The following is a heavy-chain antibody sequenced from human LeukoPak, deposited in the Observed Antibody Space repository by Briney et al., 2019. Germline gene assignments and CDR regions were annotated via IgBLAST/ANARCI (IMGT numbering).Heavy chain of an antibody. D-gene: IGHD3-16*02. Sequence: SETLSLTCTVSGGSISSHYWSWIRQPPGKGLEWIGYIYYSGSTNYNPSLESRVTISVDTSKNQFSLKLSSVTAADTAVYYCARDLVTWGQGTLVTVSS. V-gene: IGHV4-59*11. CDR2: IYYSGST. J-gene: IGHJ5*02. CDR1: GGSISSHY. CDR3: ARDLVT.